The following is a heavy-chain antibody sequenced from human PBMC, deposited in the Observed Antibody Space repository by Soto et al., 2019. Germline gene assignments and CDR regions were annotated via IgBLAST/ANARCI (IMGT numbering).Heavy chain of an antibody. CDR1: GFTFGASA. CDR3: AKESPDITIVGATNYFDY. V-gene: IGHV3-73*01. CDR2: IGSRGETYAT. D-gene: IGHD1-26*01. J-gene: IGHJ4*02. Sequence: GGSLRLSCSASGFTFGASALQWARQASGKGLEWLGRIGSRGETYATTYAASVKGRFTISRDDSKKTAYLQMNSLESEDTAVYYCAKESPDITIVGATNYFDYWGQGALVTVSS.